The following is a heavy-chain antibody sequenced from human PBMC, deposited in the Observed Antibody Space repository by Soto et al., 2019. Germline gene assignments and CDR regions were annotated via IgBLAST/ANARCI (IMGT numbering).Heavy chain of an antibody. CDR2: SLDSGTT. D-gene: IGHD3-22*01. CDR3: ARDYSGYSLFDS. J-gene: IGHJ4*02. CDR1: GGSIGSGAYY. Sequence: SETLSLTCTVSGGSIGSGAYYWSWIRLHPGEGLEWIGYSLDSGTTYYNPSLKSRVTMSVDTSKNQFSLKLSSVTAADTAVYYCARDYSGYSLFDSRGQGILVTVSS. V-gene: IGHV4-31*03.